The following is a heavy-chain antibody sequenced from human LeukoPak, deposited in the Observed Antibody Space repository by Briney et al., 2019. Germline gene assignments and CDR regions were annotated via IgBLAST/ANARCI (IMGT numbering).Heavy chain of an antibody. CDR2: IKQDGSEK. Sequence: GGSLRLSCAASGFTFSSYWMSWVRQAPGKGLEWVANIKQDGSEKYYVDSVKGRFTISRDNAKNSLYLQMNSLRAEDTAVYYCARSGSYWLAHKGESDYWGQGTLVTVSS. CDR1: GFTFSSYW. J-gene: IGHJ4*02. D-gene: IGHD1-26*01. CDR3: ARSGSYWLAHKGESDY. V-gene: IGHV3-7*01.